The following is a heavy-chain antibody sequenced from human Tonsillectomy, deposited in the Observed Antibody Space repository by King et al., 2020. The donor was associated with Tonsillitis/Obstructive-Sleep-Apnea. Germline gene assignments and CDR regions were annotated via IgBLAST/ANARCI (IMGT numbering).Heavy chain of an antibody. D-gene: IGHD6-13*01. CDR3: ARASTAAGSIDY. J-gene: IGHJ4*02. CDR2: IDWADDK. Sequence: VTLKESGPALVKPTQTLTLTCTFSGFSLSTSGLCVSWIRQPPGKALEWLARIDWADDKYYSTSLKTRLTISKDTSKNQVVLTMTNMDPVDTATYYCARASTAAGSIDYWGQGTLVTVS. V-gene: IGHV2-70*11. CDR1: GFSLSTSGLC.